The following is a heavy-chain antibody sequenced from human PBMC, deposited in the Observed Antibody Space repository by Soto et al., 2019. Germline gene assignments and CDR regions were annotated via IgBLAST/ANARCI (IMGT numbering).Heavy chain of an antibody. CDR3: ARVGGYCRGGSCYGGEPLDY. CDR1: GYTFTGYG. D-gene: IGHD2-15*01. J-gene: IGHJ4*02. Sequence: ASVKVSCKASGYTFTGYGISWVRQAPGQGLEWMGWISAYNGNTNYAQKLQGRVTMTTDTSTSTAYMELRSLRSDDTAVYYCARVGGYCRGGSCYGGEPLDYWGQGTLVTVSS. CDR2: ISAYNGNT. V-gene: IGHV1-18*01.